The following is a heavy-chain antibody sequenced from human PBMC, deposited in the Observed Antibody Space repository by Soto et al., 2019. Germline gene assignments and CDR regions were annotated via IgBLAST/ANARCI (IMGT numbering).Heavy chain of an antibody. J-gene: IGHJ5*02. D-gene: IGHD1-7*01. CDR2: ISGSGGST. V-gene: IGHV3-23*01. CDR1: GFTFSSYA. CDR3: AKGSELELLTSNWMCWFDP. Sequence: PGGSLRLSCAASGFTFSSYAMSWFRQAPGKGLEWVSAISGSGGSTYYADSVKGRFTISRDNSKNTLYLQMNSLRAEDTAVYYCAKGSELELLTSNWMCWFDPWGQGTLVTVSS.